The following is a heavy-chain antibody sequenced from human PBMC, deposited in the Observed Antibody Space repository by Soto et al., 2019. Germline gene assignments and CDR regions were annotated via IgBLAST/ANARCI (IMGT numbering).Heavy chain of an antibody. Sequence: SETLSLTCTVSGGSISSYYWSWIRQPPGKGLEWIGYIYYSGSTNYNPSIKSRVTISVDTSKNQFSLKLSSVTAADTAVYYFARTTWGVRICSGGSCYPIWGQGTMVTVSS. V-gene: IGHV4-59*01. CDR3: ARTTWGVRICSGGSCYPI. CDR2: IYYSGST. J-gene: IGHJ3*02. CDR1: GGSISSYY. D-gene: IGHD2-15*01.